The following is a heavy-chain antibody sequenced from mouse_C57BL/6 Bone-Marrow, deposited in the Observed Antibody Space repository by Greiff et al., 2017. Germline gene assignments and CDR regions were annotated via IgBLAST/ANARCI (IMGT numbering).Heavy chain of an antibody. CDR1: GYTFTDYY. D-gene: IGHD1-1*01. CDR3: ARVTTVVAHFDY. V-gene: IGHV1-76*01. Sequence: VQLQQSGAELVRPGASVKLSCKASGYTFTDYYINWVKQRPGQGLEWIARIDPGSGNTYYNEKFKGKATLTAEKSSSPAYMQLSSLTSEDSAVYFCARVTTVVAHFDYWGQGTTLTVSS. J-gene: IGHJ2*01. CDR2: IDPGSGNT.